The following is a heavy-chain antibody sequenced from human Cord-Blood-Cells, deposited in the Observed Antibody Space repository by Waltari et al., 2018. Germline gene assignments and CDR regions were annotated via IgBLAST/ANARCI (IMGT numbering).Heavy chain of an antibody. J-gene: IGHJ4*02. D-gene: IGHD1-7*01. CDR1: GGSFSGSY. CDR3: ARGRSWNYYFDY. V-gene: IGHV4-34*01. Sequence: QVQLQQWGAGLLKPSETLSLTCAVYGGSFSGSYWSWIRQPPGKGLEWIGEINHSGSTNYNPSLKSRVTISVDTSKNQFSLKLSSVTAADTAVYYCARGRSWNYYFDYWGQGTLVTVSS. CDR2: INHSGST.